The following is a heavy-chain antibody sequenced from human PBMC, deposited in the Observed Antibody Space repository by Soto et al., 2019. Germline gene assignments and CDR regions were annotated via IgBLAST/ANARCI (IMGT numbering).Heavy chain of an antibody. Sequence: GGSLRLSCAASGFTFSSYALSWVRQAPGKRLEWVSAISGSGGSTYYADSVKGRFTISRDNSKNTLYLQMNSLRAGDTAVYYCAKDQVALIWVTAYYFDYWGQGTPVTVS. CDR3: AKDQVALIWVTAYYFDY. V-gene: IGHV3-23*01. CDR2: ISGSGGST. D-gene: IGHD3-16*01. J-gene: IGHJ4*02. CDR1: GFTFSSYA.